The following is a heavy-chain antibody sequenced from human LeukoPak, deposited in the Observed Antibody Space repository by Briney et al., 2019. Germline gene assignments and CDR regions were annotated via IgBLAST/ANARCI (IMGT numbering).Heavy chain of an antibody. V-gene: IGHV3-15*01. D-gene: IGHD5-12*01. CDR2: IKNKTNGGTT. CDR3: ARVKFVRSWLHPTTDAFDI. Sequence: GGSLRLSCAASGFTLSNAYMSWVRQAPGKGLEWVGRIKNKTNGGTTDYAAPVKGRFTISRDNSKNTLYLQMNSLRAEDTAVYYCARVKFVRSWLHPTTDAFDIWGQGTMVTVSS. J-gene: IGHJ3*02. CDR1: GFTLSNAY.